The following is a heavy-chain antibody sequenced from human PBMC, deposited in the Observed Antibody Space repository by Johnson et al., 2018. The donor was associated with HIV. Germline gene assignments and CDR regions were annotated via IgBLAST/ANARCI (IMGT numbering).Heavy chain of an antibody. V-gene: IGHV3-20*04. Sequence: VQLVEYGGGVVRPGGSLRLSCTASGFTFDDYGMSWVRQAPGKGLEWVSYINWNGGNTGYADSVKGRFTISRDNAKNSLYLQMNSLRAEDTALYYCARDMIVGASGSDAFDVWGQGTAVTVSS. CDR3: ARDMIVGASGSDAFDV. CDR1: GFTFDDYG. J-gene: IGHJ3*01. D-gene: IGHD1-26*01. CDR2: INWNGGNT.